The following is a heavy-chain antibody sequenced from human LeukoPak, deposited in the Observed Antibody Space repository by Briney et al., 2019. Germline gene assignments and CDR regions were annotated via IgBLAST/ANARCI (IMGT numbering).Heavy chain of an antibody. J-gene: IGHJ4*02. V-gene: IGHV3-9*01. D-gene: IGHD1-7*01. Sequence: GGSLRLSCAASGFTFDEYAMHWVRQAPGKGLEWVSGIDWNSGNVGYADSVKGRFTISRDNVKNSLSLQMNGLRPEDTAVYYCARGNWNYGCVDYWGQGTLVTVSS. CDR3: ARGNWNYGCVDY. CDR2: IDWNSGNV. CDR1: GFTFDEYA.